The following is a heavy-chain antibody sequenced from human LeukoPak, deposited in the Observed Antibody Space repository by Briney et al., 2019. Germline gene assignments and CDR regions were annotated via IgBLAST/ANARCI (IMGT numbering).Heavy chain of an antibody. V-gene: IGHV1-2*02. J-gene: IGHJ6*02. CDR2: INPNSGGT. CDR3: AKDQVVVPAATRYYYYGMDV. D-gene: IGHD2-2*01. Sequence: ASVKVSCKASGYTFTGYYMHWVRQAPGQGREGMGWINPNSGGTKYAQKFQGRVTMTRDTSISTAYMELSRLRSDDTAVYYCAKDQVVVPAATRYYYYGMDVWGQGTTVTVSS. CDR1: GYTFTGYY.